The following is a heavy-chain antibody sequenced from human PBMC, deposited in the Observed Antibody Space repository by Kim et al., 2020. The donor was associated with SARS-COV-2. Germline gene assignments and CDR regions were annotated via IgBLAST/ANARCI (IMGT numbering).Heavy chain of an antibody. CDR1: GYTFTSYG. Sequence: ASVKVSCKASGYTFTSYGISWVRQAPGQGLEWMGWISAYNGNTNYAQKLQGRVTMTTDTSTSTAYMELRSLRSDDTAVYYCARENFRDGYNYYYYYGMDVWGQGTTVTVSS. V-gene: IGHV1-18*01. J-gene: IGHJ6*02. CDR2: ISAYNGNT. D-gene: IGHD5-12*01. CDR3: ARENFRDGYNYYYYYGMDV.